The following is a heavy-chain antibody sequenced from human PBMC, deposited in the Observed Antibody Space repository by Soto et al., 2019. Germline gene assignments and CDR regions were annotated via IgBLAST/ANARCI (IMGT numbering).Heavy chain of an antibody. CDR1: GDSVSIGEYF. CDR3: ARVWVSEIYYAQRIDP. D-gene: IGHD3-10*01. Sequence: SLDLASAVSGDSVSIGEYFWTWIRQSPGKGLEWIGYVSHIGSTYYNPSLKSRAKVSLDTSKNQFSLKLTSVTAADTAVFYCARVWVSEIYYAQRIDPWGQRALVTGSS. J-gene: IGHJ5*02. V-gene: IGHV4-30-4*01. CDR2: VSHIGST.